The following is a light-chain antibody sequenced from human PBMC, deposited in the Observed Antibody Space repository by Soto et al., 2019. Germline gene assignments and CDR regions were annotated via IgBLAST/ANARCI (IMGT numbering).Light chain of an antibody. V-gene: IGKV3-15*01. Sequence: EIVMTQSPATLSVSPGERATLSCRAGQSVSSNLAWYQQKPGQAPRLLIYDASTRATGIPVRFSGSGSGTEFTLTISSLRSEDFAVSYCQQYDNWPPFTFGPGTKVDIK. CDR1: QSVSSN. J-gene: IGKJ3*01. CDR2: DAS. CDR3: QQYDNWPPFT.